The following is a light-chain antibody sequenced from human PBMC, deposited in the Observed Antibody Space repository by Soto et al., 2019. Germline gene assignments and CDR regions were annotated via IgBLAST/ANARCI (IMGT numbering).Light chain of an antibody. Sequence: EIVLTQSPGTLSLSPAERATLSCRGSQSVSSSYLAWYQQKPGQAPRLLIYGASSSATGIPDRFSGSGSGTDSTLTISRLEPEDFAVYYCQQYGSSPRYTFGQGTKLEIK. CDR2: GAS. V-gene: IGKV3-20*01. J-gene: IGKJ2*01. CDR1: QSVSSSY. CDR3: QQYGSSPRYT.